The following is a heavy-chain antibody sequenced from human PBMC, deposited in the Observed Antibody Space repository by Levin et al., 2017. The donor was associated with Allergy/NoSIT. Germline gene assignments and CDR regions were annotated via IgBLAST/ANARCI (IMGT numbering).Heavy chain of an antibody. Sequence: LSLTCAASGFTFSSFSMNWVRQAPGKGLEWVSYISSTSSTIYYAASVKGRFTISRDNAKNSLYLQMNSLRAEDTAVYYCARIPDYYDSSGYFDIWGQGTMVTVSS. CDR1: GFTFSSFS. V-gene: IGHV3-48*01. J-gene: IGHJ3*02. CDR2: ISSTSSTI. D-gene: IGHD3-22*01. CDR3: ARIPDYYDSSGYFDI.